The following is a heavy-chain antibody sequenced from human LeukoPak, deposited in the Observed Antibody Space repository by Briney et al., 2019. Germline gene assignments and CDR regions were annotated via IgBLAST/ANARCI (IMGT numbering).Heavy chain of an antibody. V-gene: IGHV4-4*07. CDR3: ARGGTIFPFYYFDY. Sequence: SETLSLTCTVSGGSISSYYWSWIRQPAGKGLEWIGRIYTSGSTNYNPSLKSRVTMSVDTSKNQFSLKLSSVTAADTAVYYCARGGTIFPFYYFDYWGQGTLVTVSS. CDR2: IYTSGST. D-gene: IGHD3-3*01. J-gene: IGHJ4*02. CDR1: GGSISSYY.